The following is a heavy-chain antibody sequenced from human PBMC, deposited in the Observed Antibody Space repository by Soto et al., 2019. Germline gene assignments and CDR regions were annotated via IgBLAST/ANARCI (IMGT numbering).Heavy chain of an antibody. V-gene: IGHV3-30*18. Sequence: GGSLRLSCASSGFPFSSYGMHWVRQAPGKGLEWVAVISYDGSNKYYADSVKGRFTISRDNSRNTLYLQMNSLRAEDTAVYYCANDYGDYRIFDYWGQGTLVTVSS. CDR1: GFPFSSYG. CDR3: ANDYGDYRIFDY. CDR2: ISYDGSNK. D-gene: IGHD4-17*01. J-gene: IGHJ4*02.